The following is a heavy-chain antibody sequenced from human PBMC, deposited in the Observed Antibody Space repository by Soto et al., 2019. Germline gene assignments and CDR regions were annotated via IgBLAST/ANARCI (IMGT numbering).Heavy chain of an antibody. CDR1: GYTFTGYY. D-gene: IGHD2-8*01. Sequence: WASVKVSCKASGYTFTGYYMHWLRQSPGQGLEWMGWINPNSGGTNYAQKFQGRVTMTRDTSISTAYMELSRLRSDDTAVYYCARGVGPDCTNGVCALYYYYYYGMDVWGQGTTVTVSS. CDR2: INPNSGGT. J-gene: IGHJ6*02. CDR3: ARGVGPDCTNGVCALYYYYYYGMDV. V-gene: IGHV1-2*02.